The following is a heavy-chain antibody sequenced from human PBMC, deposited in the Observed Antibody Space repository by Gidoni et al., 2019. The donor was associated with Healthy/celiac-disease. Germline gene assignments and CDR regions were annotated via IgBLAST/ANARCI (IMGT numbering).Heavy chain of an antibody. Sequence: EVQLVESGGGLVQPGGSLRLSCAASGFTFSSYSMNWVRQAPGKGLEWVSYISSSSSTIYYADSVKGRCTISRDNAKNSLYLQMNSLRDEDTAVYYGAVKGGPWSGYLSGWFDPWGQGTLVTVSS. CDR1: GFTFSSYS. J-gene: IGHJ5*02. CDR3: AVKGGPWSGYLSGWFDP. CDR2: ISSSSSTI. D-gene: IGHD3-3*01. V-gene: IGHV3-48*02.